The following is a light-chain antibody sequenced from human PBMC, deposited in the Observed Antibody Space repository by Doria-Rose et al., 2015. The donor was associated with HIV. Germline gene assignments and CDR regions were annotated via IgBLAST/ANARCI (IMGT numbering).Light chain of an antibody. Sequence: VTQSPSSLSASLGDRFTITCRAIQTVSTYLTWFQQEPGKAPNLLIYAASRLQSGVPSRFSGSGSGTDFTLTISGLQPGDFATYYCQQTYSSPPWTFGQGSKVEMK. J-gene: IGKJ1*01. CDR3: QQTYSSPPWT. CDR1: QTVSTY. CDR2: AAS. V-gene: IGKV1-39*01.